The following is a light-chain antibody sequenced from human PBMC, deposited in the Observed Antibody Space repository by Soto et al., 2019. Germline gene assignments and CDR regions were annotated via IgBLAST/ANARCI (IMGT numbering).Light chain of an antibody. J-gene: IGKJ2*01. CDR3: QQSYNTPDT. CDR2: AAS. Sequence: DFQMTQSPSSLSASVGDRVTITCRASQNINNYLNWYQQRPGKAPKLLIYAASSLQSGVPSRVSGSGSGTDFTLTITSLQPEDFATYYCQQSYNTPDTFGQGTKVEIK. CDR1: QNINNY. V-gene: IGKV1-39*01.